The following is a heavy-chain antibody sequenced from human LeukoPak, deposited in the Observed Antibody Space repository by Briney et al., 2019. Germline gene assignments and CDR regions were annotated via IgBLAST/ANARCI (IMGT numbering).Heavy chain of an antibody. D-gene: IGHD3-3*01. CDR2: ISSSSSYI. J-gene: IGHJ3*02. V-gene: IGHV3-21*01. Sequence: PGGSLRLSCAASGFTFSSYSMNWVRQAPGKGLEWVSSISSSSSYIYYADSVKGRFTISRDNAKNSLYLQMNSLRAEDTAVYYCARVRYYDFWSGYRDAFDIWGQGTMVTVSS. CDR3: ARVRYYDFWSGYRDAFDI. CDR1: GFTFSSYS.